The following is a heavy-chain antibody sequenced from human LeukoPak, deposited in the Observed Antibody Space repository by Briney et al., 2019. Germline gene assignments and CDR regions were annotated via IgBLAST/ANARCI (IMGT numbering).Heavy chain of an antibody. CDR1: GGSLSSADYF. V-gene: IGHV4-30-4*01. CDR2: LYYSGST. CDR3: ASLYSSGWSRAYWYFDL. D-gene: IGHD6-19*01. Sequence: SETLSLTCTVSGGSLSSADYFSSWIRQPPGKALEWIVFLYYSGSTYYNPSLKSRVTISVGTSKNQFSLKLSSVTAADTAVYYCASLYSSGWSRAYWYFDLWGRGTLVTVSS. J-gene: IGHJ2*01.